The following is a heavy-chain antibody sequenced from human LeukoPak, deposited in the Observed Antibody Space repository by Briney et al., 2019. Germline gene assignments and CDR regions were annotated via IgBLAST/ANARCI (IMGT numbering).Heavy chain of an antibody. CDR2: ISAYNGNT. CDR1: GYTFTSYG. V-gene: IGHV1-18*01. CDR3: ARDRGVIITPYNWSVP. Sequence: ASVKVSCKASGYTFTSYGISWVRQAPGQGLEWMGWISAYNGNTNYAQKLQGRVTMTTDTSTSTAYMELRSLRSDDTAVYYCARDRGVIITPYNWSVPWGQGTLVTVSS. D-gene: IGHD3-10*01. J-gene: IGHJ5*02.